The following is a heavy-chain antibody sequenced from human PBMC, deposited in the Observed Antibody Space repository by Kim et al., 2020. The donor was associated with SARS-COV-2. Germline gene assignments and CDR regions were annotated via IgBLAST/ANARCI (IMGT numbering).Heavy chain of an antibody. CDR3: ARDYYGSGRYDY. J-gene: IGHJ4*02. Sequence: SETLSLTCTVSGGSISSGDYYWSWIRQPPGKGLEWIGYIYYSGSTYYNPSLKSRVTISVDTSKNQFSLKLSSVTAADTAVYYCARDYYGSGRYDYWGQGTLVTVSS. V-gene: IGHV4-30-4*01. CDR2: IYYSGST. D-gene: IGHD3-10*01. CDR1: GGSISSGDYY.